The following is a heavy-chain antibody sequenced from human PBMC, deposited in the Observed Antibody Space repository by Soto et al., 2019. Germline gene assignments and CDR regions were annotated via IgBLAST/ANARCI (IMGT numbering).Heavy chain of an antibody. CDR2: ISGSGGST. Sequence: GGSLRLSCAASGFTFSSYAMSWVRQAPGKGLEWVSAISGSGGSTYYADSVKGRFTISRDNSKNTLYLRMNSLRAEDTAVYYCAKAKHVDIVATGFRSLVGWGQGTLVTVSS. CDR3: AKAKHVDIVATGFRSLVG. J-gene: IGHJ4*02. CDR1: GFTFSSYA. V-gene: IGHV3-23*01. D-gene: IGHD5-12*01.